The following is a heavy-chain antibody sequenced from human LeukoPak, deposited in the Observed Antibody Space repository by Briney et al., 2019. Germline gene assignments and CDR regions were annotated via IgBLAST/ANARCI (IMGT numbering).Heavy chain of an antibody. D-gene: IGHD2-2*02. CDR3: ARENCDSTTCYKTIDY. V-gene: IGHV3-64*01. CDR1: GFTFSIYA. J-gene: IGHJ4*02. Sequence: GGSLRLSCAASGFTFSIYAMPWVRQAPGKGLEYVSAITSNGGSAYYANSVKGRFTISRDNSKNTLYLQMGSLRAEDMAVYYCARENCDSTTCYKTIDYWGQGTLVTVSS. CDR2: ITSNGGSA.